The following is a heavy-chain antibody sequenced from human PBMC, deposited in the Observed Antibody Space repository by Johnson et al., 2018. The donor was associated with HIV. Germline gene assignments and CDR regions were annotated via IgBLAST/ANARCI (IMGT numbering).Heavy chain of an antibody. Sequence: VQLVESGGGLVQPGRSLRLSCAASGFTFDDYAMHWVRQAPGKGLEWVSGISWNSGSIGYADSVKGRFTISRDNAKNSLYLQMNSLRAEDTALYYCARDYYYDSSGYYYGNAFDIWGQGTMVTVSS. CDR2: ISWNSGSI. J-gene: IGHJ3*02. CDR1: GFTFDDYA. V-gene: IGHV3-9*01. D-gene: IGHD3-22*01. CDR3: ARDYYYDSSGYYYGNAFDI.